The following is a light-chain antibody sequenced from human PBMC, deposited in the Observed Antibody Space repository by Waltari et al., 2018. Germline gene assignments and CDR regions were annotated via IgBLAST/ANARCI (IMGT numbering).Light chain of an antibody. CDR3: QQRSDWPRT. V-gene: IGKV3-11*01. CDR2: SAA. J-gene: IGKJ1*01. CDR1: QGVSGY. Sequence: SGRASQGVSGYLAWYQQRPGQAPRLLIYSAANRATGIPARFSGSGSGTDFTLTISSLEPEDFAVYYCQQRSDWPRTFGQGTKVEIK.